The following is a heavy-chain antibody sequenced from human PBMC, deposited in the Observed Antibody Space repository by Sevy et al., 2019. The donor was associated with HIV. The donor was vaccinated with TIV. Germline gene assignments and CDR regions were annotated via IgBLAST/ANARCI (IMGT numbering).Heavy chain of an antibody. V-gene: IGHV3-23*01. J-gene: IGHJ4*02. CDR3: AKSITIFGVVITQFDY. CDR1: GFTFSSYA. D-gene: IGHD3-3*01. CDR2: ISGSGGST. Sequence: GGSLRLFCAASGFTFSSYAMSWVRQAPGKGLEWVSAISGSGGSTYYADSVKGRFTISRDNSKNTLYLQMNSLRAEDTAVHYCAKSITIFGVVITQFDYWGQGTLVTVSS.